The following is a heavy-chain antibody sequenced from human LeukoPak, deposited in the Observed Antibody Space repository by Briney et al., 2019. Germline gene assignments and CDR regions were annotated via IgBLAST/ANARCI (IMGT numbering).Heavy chain of an antibody. D-gene: IGHD6-19*01. CDR1: GGSFSDYY. Sequence: PSETLSLTCAVYGGSFSDYYWTWIRQPPGKGLEWIGEINNSGSTTYKPSLKSRVTISVDTSKFQFSLKLSSVTAADTAVYYCARRTGIAVAGNLYYYMDVWGKGTTVTISS. J-gene: IGHJ6*03. V-gene: IGHV4-34*01. CDR2: INNSGST. CDR3: ARRTGIAVAGNLYYYMDV.